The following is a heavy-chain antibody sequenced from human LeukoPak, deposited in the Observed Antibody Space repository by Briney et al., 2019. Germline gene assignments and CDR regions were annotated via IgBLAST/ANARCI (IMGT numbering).Heavy chain of an antibody. CDR1: GFTFDDYA. J-gene: IGHJ4*02. CDR2: ISWNSGSI. D-gene: IGHD2-15*01. V-gene: IGHV3-9*01. Sequence: GGSLRLSCAASGFTFDDYAMHWVRQAPGKGLEWVSGISWNSGSIGYADSVKGRFTISRDNAKNSLYLQMNSLRAEDTALYYCAKDRGGSGGSCPDYWGQGTLVTVSS. CDR3: AKDRGGSGGSCPDY.